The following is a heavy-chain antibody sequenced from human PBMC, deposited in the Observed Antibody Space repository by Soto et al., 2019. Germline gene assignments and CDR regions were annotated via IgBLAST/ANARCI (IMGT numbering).Heavy chain of an antibody. CDR3: AREPGAHFDY. CDR2: ISSSSSYI. J-gene: IGHJ4*02. Sequence: EVQLVESGGGLVKPGGSLRLSCAASGFTFSSYSMNWVRQAPGKGLEWVSSISSSSSYIYYADSVKGRFTISRDNAKNTLYLQKNSLRAEDTAVYYCAREPGAHFDYWGQGTLVTVSS. V-gene: IGHV3-21*01. D-gene: IGHD1-26*01. CDR1: GFTFSSYS.